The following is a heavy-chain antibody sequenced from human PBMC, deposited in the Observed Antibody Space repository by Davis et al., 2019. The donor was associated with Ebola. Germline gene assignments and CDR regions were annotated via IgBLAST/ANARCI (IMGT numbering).Heavy chain of an antibody. Sequence: PSETLSLTCTVSDASMTSYYWSWIRQPPGKGLEWIGYVAYTGNTVYNPSLKSRVTISGNTSKKRFSLTLNSLTAADTAVYYCARGGLVPAALYLWGQGTMVTVSS. CDR1: DASMTSYY. V-gene: IGHV4-59*01. J-gene: IGHJ3*01. D-gene: IGHD2-2*01. CDR3: ARGGLVPAALYL. CDR2: VAYTGNT.